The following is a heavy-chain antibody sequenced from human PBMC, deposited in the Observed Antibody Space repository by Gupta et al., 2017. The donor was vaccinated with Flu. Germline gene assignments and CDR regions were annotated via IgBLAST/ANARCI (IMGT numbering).Heavy chain of an antibody. CDR2: INAGNGNT. V-gene: IGHV1-3*01. CDR1: GYTFTSYA. J-gene: IGHJ5*02. Sequence: QVQLVQSGAEVKKPGASVKVSCKASGYTFTSYAMHWVRQAPGQRLEWMGWINAGNGNTKYSQKFQGRVTITRDTSASTAYMELSSLRSEDTAVYYCARDQVDSTMVRGVSRWFDPWGQGTLVTVSS. CDR3: ARDQVDSTMVRGVSRWFDP. D-gene: IGHD3-10*01.